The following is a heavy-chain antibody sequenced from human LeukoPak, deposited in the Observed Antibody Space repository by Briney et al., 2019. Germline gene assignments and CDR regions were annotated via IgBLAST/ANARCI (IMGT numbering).Heavy chain of an antibody. D-gene: IGHD2-2*01. J-gene: IGHJ1*01. Sequence: ASVKVSCKASGYTFTSYDINWVRQATGQGLEWMGWMNPNSGNTGYAQKFQGRVTMTRNTSISTAYMELSSLRSEDTAVYYCARGPKGYCSSTSCSEYFQHWGQGTLVTVSS. V-gene: IGHV1-8*01. CDR2: MNPNSGNT. CDR3: ARGPKGYCSSTSCSEYFQH. CDR1: GYTFTSYD.